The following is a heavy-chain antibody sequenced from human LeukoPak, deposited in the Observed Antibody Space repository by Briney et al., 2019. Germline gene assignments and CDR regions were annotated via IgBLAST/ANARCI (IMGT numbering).Heavy chain of an antibody. CDR1: GGSISSYY. CDR3: ARTIFHPPLYYYYMDV. Sequence: TPSETLSLTCTVSGGSISSYYWSWIRQPPGKGLEWIGYIYYSGSTNYNPSLKSRVTISVDTSKNQFSLKLSSVTAADTAVYYCARTIFHPPLYYYYMDVWGKGTTVTISS. CDR2: IYYSGST. D-gene: IGHD3-9*01. J-gene: IGHJ6*03. V-gene: IGHV4-59*01.